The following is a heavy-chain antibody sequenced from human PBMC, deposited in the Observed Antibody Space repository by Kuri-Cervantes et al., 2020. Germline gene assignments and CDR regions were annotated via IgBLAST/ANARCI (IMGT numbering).Heavy chain of an antibody. J-gene: IGHJ6*03. D-gene: IGHD4-11*01. CDR3: ARAITVTTGYYMDV. CDR1: GYTFTGYY. V-gene: IGHV1-2*04. Sequence: ASVKVSCKASGYTFTGYYMHWVRQAPGQGLEWMGWINPNSGGTNYAQKFQGWVTMTSDTSISTAYMELSRLRSDDTAVYYCARAITVTTGYYMDVWGKGTTVTVSS. CDR2: INPNSGGT.